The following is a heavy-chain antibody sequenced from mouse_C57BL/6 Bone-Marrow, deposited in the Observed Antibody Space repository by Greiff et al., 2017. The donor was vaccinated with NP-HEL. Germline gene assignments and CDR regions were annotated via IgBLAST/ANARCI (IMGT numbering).Heavy chain of an antibody. CDR1: GYAFSSSW. CDR2: IYPGDGDT. CDR3: ARGFYYYGSSRREYYFDY. Sequence: VQLQQSGPELVKPGASVKISCKASGYAFSSSWMNWVKQRPGKGLEWIGRIYPGDGDTNYNGKFKGKATLTADKSSSTAYMQLSSLTSEDSAVYFCARGFYYYGSSRREYYFDYWGQGTTLTVSS. J-gene: IGHJ2*01. V-gene: IGHV1-82*01. D-gene: IGHD1-1*01.